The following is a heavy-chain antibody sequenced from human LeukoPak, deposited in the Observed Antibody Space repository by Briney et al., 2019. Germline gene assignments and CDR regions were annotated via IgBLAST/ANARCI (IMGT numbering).Heavy chain of an antibody. V-gene: IGHV3-7*01. CDR2: INQGGSES. Sequence: GGSLRLSCAASGFTFSSYWMSWVRQASGKGLEWVANINQGGSESYYVDSVKGRFTISRDNAKKSLFLQMNSLRAEDTAVYYCTKGRSNHYWGQGTLVTVST. J-gene: IGHJ4*02. CDR1: GFTFSSYW. D-gene: IGHD4-11*01. CDR3: TKGRSNHY.